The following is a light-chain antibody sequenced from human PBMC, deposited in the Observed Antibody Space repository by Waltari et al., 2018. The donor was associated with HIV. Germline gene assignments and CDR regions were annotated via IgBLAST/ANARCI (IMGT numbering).Light chain of an antibody. CDR1: SSDVGRYHL. CDR3: CSRAGGSTYV. CDR2: GVS. Sequence: QSALTPPASVSGSPGQSITIPCTGTSSDVGRYHLVPWYQQHPGKTPKLMSYGVSQRPSRVSNRFSGSKSGNTASLTISGLQAEDEADYYCCSRAGGSTYVFGTGTKITVL. J-gene: IGLJ1*01. V-gene: IGLV2-23*02.